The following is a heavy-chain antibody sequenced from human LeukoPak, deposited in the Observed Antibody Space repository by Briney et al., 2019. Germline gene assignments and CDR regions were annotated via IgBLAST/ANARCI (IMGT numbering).Heavy chain of an antibody. CDR3: ARDSPVCSY. CDR2: LGDSGDST. D-gene: IGHD3-10*02. J-gene: IGHJ4*02. V-gene: IGHV3-23*01. CDR1: GFTLSSHG. Sequence: PGGSLRLSCAAPGFTLSSHGTSWVRQAPGKGLEWVSALGDSGDSTYYADSVKGRFTISRDTSKNTLYLQMNSLRAEDAAVYYCARDSPVCSYWGQGTLVTVSS.